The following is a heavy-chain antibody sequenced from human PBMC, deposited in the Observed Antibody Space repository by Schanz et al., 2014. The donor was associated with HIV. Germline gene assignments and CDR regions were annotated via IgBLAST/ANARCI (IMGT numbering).Heavy chain of an antibody. CDR1: GFTFSVYA. D-gene: IGHD6-13*01. CDR3: AKDSLGGQLVRSAYWYFDL. Sequence: EVQLVESGGGVVQPGRSLRLSCAASGFTFSVYAMNWVRQAPGKGLEWVSSISWNSGSVDYADSVKGRFTISRDNAKRSVYLQMNTLRAEDTALYYCAKDSLGGQLVRSAYWYFDLWGRGTLVTVSS. V-gene: IGHV3-9*01. J-gene: IGHJ2*01. CDR2: ISWNSGSV.